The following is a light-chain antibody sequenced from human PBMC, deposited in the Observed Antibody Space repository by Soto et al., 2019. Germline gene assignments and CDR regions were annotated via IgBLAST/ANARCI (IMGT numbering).Light chain of an antibody. V-gene: IGLV1-44*01. CDR3: STWDATLNALI. CDR2: SNN. Sequence: QSVLTQPPSVSGTPGQRVTISCSGSRSNIGSHNVVWYQHLPGAAPKFLMYSNNQRTSGSPGRFSGSKSGTSASLAISGLQSDDEAEYYCSTWDATLNALIFGGGTKLTVL. CDR1: RSNIGSHN. J-gene: IGLJ2*01.